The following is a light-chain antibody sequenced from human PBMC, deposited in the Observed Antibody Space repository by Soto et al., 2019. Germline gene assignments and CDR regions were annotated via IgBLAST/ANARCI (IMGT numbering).Light chain of an antibody. CDR3: QQYNNWPPM. CDR2: GAS. V-gene: IGKV3-15*01. CDR1: QSVTSTY. Sequence: EIVLTQSPGTLSLSPRERATLFCRASQSVTSTYLAWYQQKPGQAPRLLIYGASTRATGIPARFSGSGSGTEFTLTISSLQSEDFAVYYCQQYNNWPPMFGQGTKGDIK. J-gene: IGKJ1*01.